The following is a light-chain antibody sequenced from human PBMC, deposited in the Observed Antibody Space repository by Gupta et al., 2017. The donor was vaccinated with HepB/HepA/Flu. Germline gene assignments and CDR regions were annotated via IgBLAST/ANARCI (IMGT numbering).Light chain of an antibody. V-gene: IGLV2-14*01. Sequence: QSALTQPASVSVSPGQSITISCTGTSSDVGGFNYVSWYQQHPGKAPKLMIYDVSNRPSGISNRFSGSKSGNTASLTISGLQAEDEADYYCNSYTSRSTGVFGTGTKVTVL. CDR1: SSDVGGFNY. J-gene: IGLJ1*01. CDR2: DVS. CDR3: NSYTSRSTGV.